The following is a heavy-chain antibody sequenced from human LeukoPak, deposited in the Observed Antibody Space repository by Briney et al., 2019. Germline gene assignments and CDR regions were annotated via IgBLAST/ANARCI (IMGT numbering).Heavy chain of an antibody. Sequence: SETLSLTCTVSGYSISSGYYWGWIRQSPGKGLEWIGSLYHSGSTYYNPSLKSRVTISVDTSKNQFSLKLSSVTAADTAVYYCARAIGYCSSTSCYRRGYYYYYMDVWGKGTTVTISS. D-gene: IGHD2-2*01. CDR3: ARAIGYCSSTSCYRRGYYYYYMDV. J-gene: IGHJ6*03. CDR1: GYSISSGYY. V-gene: IGHV4-38-2*02. CDR2: LYHSGST.